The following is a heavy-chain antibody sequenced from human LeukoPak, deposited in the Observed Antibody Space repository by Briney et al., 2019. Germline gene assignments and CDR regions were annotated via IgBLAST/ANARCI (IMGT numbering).Heavy chain of an antibody. CDR3: ATEGGGSYWDWFDT. Sequence: ASVTVSCTASGYTFNDHYIHWVRQAPGQGLEWMGWINPNIGVTNYAQKFQDRVTMTRDTSISTAYMDLSSLRSDDTAVYYCATEGGGSYWDWFDTWGQGTLVTVSS. V-gene: IGHV1-2*02. CDR2: INPNIGVT. CDR1: GYTFNDHY. D-gene: IGHD1-26*01. J-gene: IGHJ5*02.